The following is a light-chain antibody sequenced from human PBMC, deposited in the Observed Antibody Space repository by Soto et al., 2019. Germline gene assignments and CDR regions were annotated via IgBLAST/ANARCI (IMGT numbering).Light chain of an antibody. J-gene: IGKJ1*01. CDR2: GAS. CDR3: QQYASSLT. CDR1: QSVDSDF. Sequence: EIVLTQSPCSLSLSLGERATLSCRASQSVDSDFFAWYQQKPGQPPRLLMYGASRRATGIPDRFSGSVSGTDFTLTISRLEYEDFALYYCQQYASSLTFGQVTKVEI. V-gene: IGKV3-20*01.